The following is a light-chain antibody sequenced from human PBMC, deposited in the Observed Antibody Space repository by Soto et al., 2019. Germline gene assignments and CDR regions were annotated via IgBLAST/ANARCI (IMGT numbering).Light chain of an antibody. CDR3: QQYNIWPPWT. CDR2: GAS. CDR1: QSVSSY. Sequence: EIGLTQSPSTLSLSAGERATLSCGASQSVSSYLAWYQQKPGQAPRLLIYGASTRATGIPARFSGSGSGTEFTLTISSLQSEDFAVYYCQQYNIWPPWTFGQGTKVDIK. J-gene: IGKJ1*01. V-gene: IGKV3-15*01.